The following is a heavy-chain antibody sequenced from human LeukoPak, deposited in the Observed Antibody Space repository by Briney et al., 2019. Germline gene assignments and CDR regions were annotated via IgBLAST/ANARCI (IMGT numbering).Heavy chain of an antibody. CDR3: AKCSASYDNDALDM. CDR2: IRGGGAGA. Sequence: GGSLRLSCAASGFTFTSYAMNWARQAPGKGLEWVVFIRGGGAGARYADAAKGRFTISRDNSKNTLYLHMNTLRVEDTATYYCAKCSASYDNDALDMWGQGTVVIVSS. D-gene: IGHD3-10*02. J-gene: IGHJ3*02. CDR1: GFTFTSYA. V-gene: IGHV3-23*01.